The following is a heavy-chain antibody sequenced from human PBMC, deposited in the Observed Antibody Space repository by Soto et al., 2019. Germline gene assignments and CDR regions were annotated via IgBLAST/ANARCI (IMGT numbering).Heavy chain of an antibody. CDR2: IDPSDSYT. Sequence: PGESLKISCKGSGYSFTSYWISWVRQMPGKGLEWMGRIDPSDSYTNYSPSFQGHVTISADKSISTAYLQWSSLKASDTAMYYCARLPTQQLAPYYYYGMDVWGQGTTVTVSS. D-gene: IGHD6-13*01. J-gene: IGHJ6*02. V-gene: IGHV5-10-1*01. CDR1: GYSFTSYW. CDR3: ARLPTQQLAPYYYYGMDV.